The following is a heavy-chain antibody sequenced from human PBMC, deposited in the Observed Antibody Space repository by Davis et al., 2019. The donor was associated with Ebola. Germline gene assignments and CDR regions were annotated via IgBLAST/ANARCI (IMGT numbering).Heavy chain of an antibody. D-gene: IGHD6-13*01. CDR3: TRDLKQPPPSYYYGMDV. V-gene: IGHV3-49*04. CDR2: IRRKAYGGKT. Sequence: GGSLRLSCSTYGFTFGDYAMNWVRQAPGKGLEWVGFIRRKAYGGKTQYAASVKGRFTISRDDSKSIAFLQMNSLKTDDTAVYYCTRDLKQPPPSYYYGMDVWGQGTTVTVSS. J-gene: IGHJ6*02. CDR1: GFTFGDYA.